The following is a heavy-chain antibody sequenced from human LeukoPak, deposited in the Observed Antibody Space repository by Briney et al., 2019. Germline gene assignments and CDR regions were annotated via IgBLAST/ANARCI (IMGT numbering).Heavy chain of an antibody. D-gene: IGHD3-22*01. CDR2: IKQDGSEK. Sequence: GGSLRLSCAASGFTFSSYWMSWVRQAPGKGLEWVANIKQDGSEKYYVDSVEGRFTISRDNAKNSLYLQMNSLRAEDTAVYYCARGSGYHPGSYYFDYWGQGTLVTVSS. J-gene: IGHJ4*02. CDR1: GFTFSSYW. CDR3: ARGSGYHPGSYYFDY. V-gene: IGHV3-7*01.